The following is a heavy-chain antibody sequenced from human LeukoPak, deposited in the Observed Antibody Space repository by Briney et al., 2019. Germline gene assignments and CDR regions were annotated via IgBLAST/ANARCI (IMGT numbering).Heavy chain of an antibody. J-gene: IGHJ4*02. Sequence: GGSLRLSCAASGFTFSSYWMHWVRQAPGKGLVWVSRINSDGSSTSYADSVKGRFTISRDNAKNTLYLQMNSLRAEDTAVYYCAKDPRRGIAVAGFFDYWGQGTLVTVSS. CDR1: GFTFSSYW. V-gene: IGHV3-74*01. CDR3: AKDPRRGIAVAGFFDY. D-gene: IGHD6-19*01. CDR2: INSDGSST.